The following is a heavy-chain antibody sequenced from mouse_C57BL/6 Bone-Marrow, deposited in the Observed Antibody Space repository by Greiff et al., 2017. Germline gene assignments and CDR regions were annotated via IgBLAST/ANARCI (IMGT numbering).Heavy chain of an antibody. CDR2: INPSSGYT. V-gene: IGHV1-7*01. CDR1: GYTFTSYW. J-gene: IGHJ4*01. D-gene: IGHD2-5*01. CDR3: AIYYSNPYAMDY. Sequence: QVQLQQPGAELAKPGASVKLSCKASGYTFTSYWMHWVKQRPGQGLEWIGYINPSSGYTKYNQKFKDKATLTADKSSSTAYMQLSSLTSEDSAVYYCAIYYSNPYAMDYWGQGTSVTVSA.